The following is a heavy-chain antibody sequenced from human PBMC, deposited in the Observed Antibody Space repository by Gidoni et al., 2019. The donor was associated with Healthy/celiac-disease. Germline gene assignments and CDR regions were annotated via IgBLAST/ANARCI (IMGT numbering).Heavy chain of an antibody. CDR3: ARGTGYCSGGSCYSTVRYFDY. D-gene: IGHD2-15*01. V-gene: IGHV4-34*01. CDR1: GGSFSGYY. CDR2: INHSGST. Sequence: QVQLQQWGAGLLKPSETLSLTCAVYGGSFSGYYWSWIRQPPGKGLEWIGEINHSGSTNYNPSLKSRVTISVDTSKNQFSLKLSSVTAADTAVYYCARGTGYCSGGSCYSTVRYFDYWGQGTLVTVSS. J-gene: IGHJ4*02.